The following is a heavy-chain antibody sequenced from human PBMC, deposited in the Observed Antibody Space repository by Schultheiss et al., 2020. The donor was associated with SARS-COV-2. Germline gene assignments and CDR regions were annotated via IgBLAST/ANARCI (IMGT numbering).Heavy chain of an antibody. CDR3: AKERGYSGYDPFDY. V-gene: IGHV3-33*06. CDR1: GFTFSSYG. CDR2: IWYDGSNK. J-gene: IGHJ4*02. D-gene: IGHD5-12*01. Sequence: GGSLRLSCAASGFTFSSYGMHWVRQAPGKGLEWVAVIWYDGSNKYYADSVKGRFTISRDNSKNTLYLQMNSLRAEDTAVYYCAKERGYSGYDPFDYWGQGTLVTVSS.